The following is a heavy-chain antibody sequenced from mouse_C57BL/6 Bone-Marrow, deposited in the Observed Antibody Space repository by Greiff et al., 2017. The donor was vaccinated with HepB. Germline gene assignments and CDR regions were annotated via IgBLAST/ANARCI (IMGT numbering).Heavy chain of an antibody. CDR1: GYTFTSYW. J-gene: IGHJ4*01. Sequence: QVQLQQPGAELVKPGASVKMSCKASGYTFTSYWITWVKQRPGQGLEWIGDIYPGSGSTNYNEKFKSKATLTVDTSSSTAYMQLSSLTSEDSAVYYCAREDITTVVAYYAMDDWGQGTSVTVSS. CDR2: IYPGSGST. D-gene: IGHD1-1*01. V-gene: IGHV1-55*01. CDR3: AREDITTVVAYYAMDD.